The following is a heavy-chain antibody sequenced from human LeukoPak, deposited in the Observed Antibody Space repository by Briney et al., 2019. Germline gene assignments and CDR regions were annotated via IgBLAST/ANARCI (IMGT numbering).Heavy chain of an antibody. CDR1: GGTFSSYA. J-gene: IGHJ4*02. Sequence: ASVKVSCKASGGTFSSYAISWVRQALGQGLEWMGGVIPIFGTANYAQKFQGRVTITADQSTSTAYMELSSLRPEDTAVYYCARVRGGIVATTFDYWGQGTLVTVSS. CDR2: VIPIFGTA. CDR3: ARVRGGIVATTFDY. V-gene: IGHV1-69*13. D-gene: IGHD5-12*01.